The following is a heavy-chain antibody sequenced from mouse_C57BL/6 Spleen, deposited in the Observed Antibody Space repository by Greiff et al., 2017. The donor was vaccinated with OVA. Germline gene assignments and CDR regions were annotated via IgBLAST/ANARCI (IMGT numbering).Heavy chain of an antibody. CDR3: TRDRRYDYDGYYFDY. J-gene: IGHJ2*01. CDR1: GFTFSSYA. V-gene: IGHV5-9-1*02. CDR2: ISSGGDYI. Sequence: EVQLVESGAGLVKPGGSLKLSCAASGFTFSSYAMSWVRQTPEKRLEWVAYISSGGDYIYYADTVKGRFTISRDNARNTLYLQMSSLKSEDTAMYYCTRDRRYDYDGYYFDYWGQGTTLTVSS. D-gene: IGHD2-4*01.